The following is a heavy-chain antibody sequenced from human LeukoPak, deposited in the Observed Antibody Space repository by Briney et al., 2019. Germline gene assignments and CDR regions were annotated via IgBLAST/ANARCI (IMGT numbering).Heavy chain of an antibody. CDR2: IYTSGST. J-gene: IGHJ6*03. CDR3: ARDSGYDFYYYYMDV. D-gene: IGHD5-12*01. Sequence: SETLSLTCTVSGGSLSSYYWSWIRQPAGKGLEWIGRIYTSGSTNYNPSLKSRVTMSVDTSKNQFSLKLSSVTAADTAVYYCARDSGYDFYYYYMDVWGKGTTVTISS. CDR1: GGSLSSYY. V-gene: IGHV4-4*07.